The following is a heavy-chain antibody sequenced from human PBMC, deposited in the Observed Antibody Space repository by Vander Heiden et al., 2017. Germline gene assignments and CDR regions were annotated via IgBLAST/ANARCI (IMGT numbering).Heavy chain of an antibody. CDR3: ARGHIVVVTAIRYYFDY. V-gene: IGHV1-46*01. D-gene: IGHD2-21*02. Sequence: QVQLVQSGADVQKPGASVTVPCKASGYTFTSYNMHWVRQAPGQGLEWMGIINPSGGSTSYAQKFQGRVTMTRDTSTSTVYMELSSLRSEDTAVYYCARGHIVVVTAIRYYFDYWGQGTLVTVSS. CDR2: INPSGGST. J-gene: IGHJ4*02. CDR1: GYTFTSYN.